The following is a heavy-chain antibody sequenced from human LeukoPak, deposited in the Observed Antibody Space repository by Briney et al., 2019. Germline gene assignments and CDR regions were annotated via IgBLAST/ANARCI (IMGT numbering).Heavy chain of an antibody. Sequence: ASVTVSCKVSGYTLTELSMHWVRQAPGKGLEWMGGFDPEDGETIYAQKFQGRVTMTEDTSTDTAYMELSSLRSEDTAVYYCATVGRSTRLRRNWFDPWGQGTLVTVSS. J-gene: IGHJ5*02. CDR3: ATVGRSTRLRRNWFDP. CDR1: GYTLTELS. CDR2: FDPEDGET. D-gene: IGHD2-2*01. V-gene: IGHV1-24*01.